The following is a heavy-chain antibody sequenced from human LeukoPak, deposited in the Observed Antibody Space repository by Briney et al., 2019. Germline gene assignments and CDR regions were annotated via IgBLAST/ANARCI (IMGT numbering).Heavy chain of an antibody. CDR3: ARDRIHRTALGRHWFDP. V-gene: IGHV1-2*02. J-gene: IGHJ5*02. Sequence: ASVKVSCKASGYTFTGYYMHWVRQAPGQGLEWMGWVNPNSGGTNYAQKFQGRVTMTRDTSISTAYMELSRLRSDDTAVYYCARDRIHRTALGRHWFDPWGQGTLVTVSS. D-gene: IGHD5-18*01. CDR1: GYTFTGYY. CDR2: VNPNSGGT.